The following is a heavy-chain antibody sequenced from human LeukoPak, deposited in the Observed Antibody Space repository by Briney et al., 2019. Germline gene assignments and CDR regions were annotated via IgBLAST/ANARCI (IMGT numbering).Heavy chain of an antibody. J-gene: IGHJ4*02. CDR2: MNPSSGST. D-gene: IGHD2-2*01. Sequence: ASVKVSCKASGYTFTSYDINWVRQTTGQGLEWMGWMNPSSGSTNYTQKFQGRVTLARDTSTSTVYLELSSLTSEDTALYFCARRGACSGPSCSLDSWGQGTLVTVSS. CDR3: ARRGACSGPSCSLDS. V-gene: IGHV1-8*01. CDR1: GYTFTSYD.